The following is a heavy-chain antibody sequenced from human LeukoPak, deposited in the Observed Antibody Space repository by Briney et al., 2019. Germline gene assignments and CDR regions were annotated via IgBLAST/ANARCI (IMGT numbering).Heavy chain of an antibody. J-gene: IGHJ4*02. D-gene: IGHD6-13*01. CDR2: IHYSGST. CDR1: GGSISSSSYY. V-gene: IGHV4-39*01. CDR3: ARVTYSSSWYLLGY. Sequence: SETLSLTCTVSGGSISSSSYYWGWIRQPPGKGLEWIGSIHYSGSTYYNPSLKSRVTISVDTSKNQFSLKLSSVTAADTAVYYCARVTYSSSWYLLGYWGQGTLVTVSS.